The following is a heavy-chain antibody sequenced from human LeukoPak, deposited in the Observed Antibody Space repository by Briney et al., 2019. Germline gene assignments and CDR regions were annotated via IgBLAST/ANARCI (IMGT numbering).Heavy chain of an antibody. CDR3: ARDSCSGGSCYSGAFDI. Sequence: PGGSLRLSCAASGFTFSSYWMSWVRQAPGKGLEWVANIKQDGSEKYYVDSVKGRFTISRDNAKNSLYLQMNSLRAEDTAVCYCARDSCSGGSCYSGAFDIWGQGTMVTVSS. J-gene: IGHJ3*02. D-gene: IGHD2-15*01. V-gene: IGHV3-7*01. CDR2: IKQDGSEK. CDR1: GFTFSSYW.